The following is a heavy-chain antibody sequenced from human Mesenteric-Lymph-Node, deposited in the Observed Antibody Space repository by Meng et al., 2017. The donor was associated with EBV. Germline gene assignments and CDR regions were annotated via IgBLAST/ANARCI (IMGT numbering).Heavy chain of an antibody. CDR2: VRSSNTYI. CDR3: ARGASFFDD. D-gene: IGHD3-10*01. V-gene: IGHV3-21*01. CDR1: GFTFSSYD. Sequence: EVQLVDSGGGLVRRGGSLRLSCAASGFTFSSYDMNWLRQAPGKGLECVSSVRSSNTYIYYADSVKGRFTISRDNAKNSVYLQMNSLRDEDTAVYYCARGASFFDDWGQGALGTVDS. J-gene: IGHJ4*02.